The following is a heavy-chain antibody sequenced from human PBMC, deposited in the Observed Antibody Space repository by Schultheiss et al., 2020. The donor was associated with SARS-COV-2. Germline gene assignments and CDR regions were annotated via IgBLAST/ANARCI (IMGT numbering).Heavy chain of an antibody. CDR2: IYYSGST. Sequence: SETLSLTCTVSGGSISSYYWSWIRQPPGKGLEWIGYIYYSGSTNYNPSLKSRVTISVDTSKNQFSLKLSSVTAADTAVYYCARQRLENWFDPWGQGILVTVSS. V-gene: IGHV4-59*08. J-gene: IGHJ5*02. CDR3: ARQRLENWFDP. CDR1: GGSISSYY. D-gene: IGHD1-1*01.